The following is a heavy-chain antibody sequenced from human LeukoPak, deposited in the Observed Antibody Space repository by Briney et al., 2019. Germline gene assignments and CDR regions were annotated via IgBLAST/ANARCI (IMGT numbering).Heavy chain of an antibody. CDR2: TNAYNGFT. J-gene: IGHJ4*02. CDR1: GYTFSSYG. CDR3: ARVKKEQWLANYFDN. Sequence: GASVKVSCKASGYTFSSYGISWLRQAPGQGLEWMGWTNAYNGFTDYARSLQGRVTITTDTSTSTAYMEMRSLRTDDTAVYYCARVKKEQWLANYFDNWGQGTLVTVSS. V-gene: IGHV1-18*04. D-gene: IGHD6-19*01.